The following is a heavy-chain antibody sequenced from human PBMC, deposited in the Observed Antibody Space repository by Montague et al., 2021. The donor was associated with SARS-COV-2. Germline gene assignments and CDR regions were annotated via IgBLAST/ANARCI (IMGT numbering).Heavy chain of an antibody. CDR1: GGSISSSSYY. Sequence: SETLSLTCTVSGGSISSSSYYWGWIRQPPGKGLEWIGSIYYSGSTYYNPSLKSRVTISVDTSKNQFSLKLSSVTAAGTAVYYCARRGKTRIAMIVVVIGYFDYWGQGTLVTVSS. CDR3: ARRGKTRIAMIVVVIGYFDY. V-gene: IGHV4-39*01. CDR2: IYYSGST. J-gene: IGHJ4*02. D-gene: IGHD3-22*01.